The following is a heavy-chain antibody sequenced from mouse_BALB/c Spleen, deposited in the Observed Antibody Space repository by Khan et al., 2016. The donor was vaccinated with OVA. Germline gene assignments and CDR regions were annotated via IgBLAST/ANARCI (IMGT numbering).Heavy chain of an antibody. CDR2: INTHSGVP. Sequence: QIQLVQSGPELKKPGETVRISCKASGHTFTTAGMQWVQKMPGKGLKWIGWINTHSGVPKYAEDFKGRFAFSLETSASTVYLQITNLKNEDTATYFCARGGAAFYRNDGGAMDYWGQGTSVTVSS. J-gene: IGHJ4*01. CDR3: ARGGAAFYRNDGGAMDY. V-gene: IGHV9-4*02. CDR1: GHTFTTAG. D-gene: IGHD2-14*01.